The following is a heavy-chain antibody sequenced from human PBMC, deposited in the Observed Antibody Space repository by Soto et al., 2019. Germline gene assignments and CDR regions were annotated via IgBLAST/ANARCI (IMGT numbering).Heavy chain of an antibody. Sequence: SETLSLTCTVSGGSISSGGYYWSWIRQFPGKGLEWIGYISSIGSTYYNPSLGSRLSMSVDTSKDQFSLRLTSVTAADTAVYYCARGRLLWFGEGGRYYYYYGMDVWGQGTTVT. V-gene: IGHV4-31*03. J-gene: IGHJ6*02. D-gene: IGHD3-10*01. CDR2: ISSIGST. CDR3: ARGRLLWFGEGGRYYYYYGMDV. CDR1: GGSISSGGYY.